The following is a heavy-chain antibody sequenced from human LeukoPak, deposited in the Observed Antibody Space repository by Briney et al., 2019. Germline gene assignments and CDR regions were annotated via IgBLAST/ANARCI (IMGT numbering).Heavy chain of an antibody. Sequence: SETLSLTCTVSGGSINDYYWTWIRQPPGKGLECIGYVYYTGSTYYNPSLKSRVTISVDSSKNQFSLKLNSVTAADTAVYYCARDSSTVTTRHFDYWGQGTLVTVSS. V-gene: IGHV4-59*01. D-gene: IGHD4-17*01. CDR1: GGSINDYY. CDR3: ARDSSTVTTRHFDY. J-gene: IGHJ4*02. CDR2: VYYTGST.